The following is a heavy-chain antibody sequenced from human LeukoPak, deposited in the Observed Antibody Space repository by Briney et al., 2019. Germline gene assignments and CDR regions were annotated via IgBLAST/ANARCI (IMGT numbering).Heavy chain of an antibody. CDR2: IFYSGAS. D-gene: IGHD2-15*01. V-gene: IGHV4-39*01. Sequence: PSETLSLTCTVSGVSISNSEYYWGCVPQPPGKGLVCIGSIFYSGASHVDPSLNSLATISVDTSNNQFPLMLSSVTAAETAVYYCARRIAHRNWFDQWGQGTLVTVSS. CDR3: ARRIAHRNWFDQ. CDR1: GVSISNSEYY. J-gene: IGHJ5*02.